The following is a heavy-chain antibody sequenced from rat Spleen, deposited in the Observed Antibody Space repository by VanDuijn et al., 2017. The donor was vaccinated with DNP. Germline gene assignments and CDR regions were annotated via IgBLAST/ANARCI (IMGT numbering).Heavy chain of an antibody. V-gene: IGHV5-31*01. CDR1: GFAFNNYW. CDR3: VTRNFDYNYFEY. CDR2: ISTGGGNS. Sequence: EVQLVESGGGVVQPGRSLKVSCVTSGFAFNNYWMTWIRQIPGKGLEWVASISTGGGNSFYTDSVKGRFIISRDNAKNTLDLQMNSLRSEDTATYYCVTRNFDYNYFEYWGQGVIVTVSS. D-gene: IGHD1-2*01. J-gene: IGHJ2*01.